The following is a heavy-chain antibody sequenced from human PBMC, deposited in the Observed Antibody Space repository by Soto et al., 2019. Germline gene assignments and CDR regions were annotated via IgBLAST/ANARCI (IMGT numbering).Heavy chain of an antibody. V-gene: IGHV3-33*01. Sequence: GGSLRLSCAASGFTFSSYSMHWVRQAPGKGLEWVAVIWYDGSNKYYAYSVKGRFTISRDNSKNTLYLQMNSLRAEDTAVYYCARDLIDYGDYRSYYYYGMDVWGQGTTVTVSS. J-gene: IGHJ6*02. D-gene: IGHD4-17*01. CDR2: IWYDGSNK. CDR1: GFTFSSYS. CDR3: ARDLIDYGDYRSYYYYGMDV.